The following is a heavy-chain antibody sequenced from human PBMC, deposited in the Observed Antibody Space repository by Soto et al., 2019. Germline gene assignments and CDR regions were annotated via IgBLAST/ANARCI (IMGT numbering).Heavy chain of an antibody. V-gene: IGHV4-38-2*01. J-gene: IGHJ4*02. Sequence: PSETLSLTCGFSCYSLTSGYHWGWIRQPPGKGLEWIGTIYHSGTTYYNPSLMSRVTMSVGTSKNQFSLKVTSATAADTAVYFCVRVYGRSSCFFDSWGQGTLVTVSS. CDR1: CYSLTSGYH. D-gene: IGHD6-6*01. CDR3: VRVYGRSSCFFDS. CDR2: IYHSGTT.